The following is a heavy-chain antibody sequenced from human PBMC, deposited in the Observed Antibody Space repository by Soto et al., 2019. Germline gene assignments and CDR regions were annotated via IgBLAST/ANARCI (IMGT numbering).Heavy chain of an antibody. V-gene: IGHV3-66*01. D-gene: IGHD6-6*01. CDR2: IYSGGST. J-gene: IGHJ6*02. Sequence: GGSLRLSCAASGFTVSSNYMSWVRQAPGKGLEWVSVIYSGGSTYYADSVKGRFTISRDNSKNTLYLQMNSLRAEDTAVYYCARDCRSGSSGWGYYYYGIDVWGQGTTVTVSS. CDR3: ARDCRSGSSGWGYYYYGIDV. CDR1: GFTVSSNY.